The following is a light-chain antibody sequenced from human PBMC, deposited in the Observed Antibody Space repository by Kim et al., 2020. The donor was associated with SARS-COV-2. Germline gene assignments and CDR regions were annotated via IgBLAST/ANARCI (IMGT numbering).Light chain of an antibody. J-gene: IGKJ4*01. CDR2: SAS. V-gene: IGKV3-15*01. CDR3: QQYNNWPPLT. CDR1: QGVSRN. Sequence: SPGERATLSCRPSQGVSRNLAWYQQKPGQAPRLLIYSASTRATGIPARFSGSGSGTDFTLTINSLQSEDFAVYYCQQYNNWPPLTFGGGTKVDIK.